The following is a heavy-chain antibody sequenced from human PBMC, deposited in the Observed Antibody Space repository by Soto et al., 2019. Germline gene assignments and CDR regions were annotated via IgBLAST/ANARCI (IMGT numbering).Heavy chain of an antibody. J-gene: IGHJ4*02. CDR2: IYPGDSDT. CDR3: ARQKGSGSYPLFDY. CDR1: GYSFTSYL. Sequence: PGESLKISFKGSGYSFTSYLIGWVRQMPVKGLEWMGIIYPGDSDTRYSPSFQGQVTISADKSISTAYLQWSSLKASDTAMYYCARQKGSGSYPLFDYCGQGTLVTLCS. V-gene: IGHV5-51*01. D-gene: IGHD3-10*01.